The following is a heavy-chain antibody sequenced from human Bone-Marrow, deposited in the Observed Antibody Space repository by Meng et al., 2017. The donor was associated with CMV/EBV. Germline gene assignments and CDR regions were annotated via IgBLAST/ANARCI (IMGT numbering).Heavy chain of an antibody. J-gene: IGHJ4*02. CDR2: INPNSGGT. Sequence: ASVKVSCKASGYTFTGYYMHWVRQAPGQGLEWMGWINPNSGGTNYAQKFQGRVTMTRDTSISTAYMELSRLRSDDTAVYHCAREWDCSSTSCDDYWGQGTLVTVSS. CDR3: AREWDCSSTSCDDY. D-gene: IGHD2-2*01. CDR1: GYTFTGYY. V-gene: IGHV1-2*02.